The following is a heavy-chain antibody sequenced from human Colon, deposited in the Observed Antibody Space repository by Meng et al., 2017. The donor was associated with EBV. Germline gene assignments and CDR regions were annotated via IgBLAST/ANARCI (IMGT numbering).Heavy chain of an antibody. CDR3: ASYTSFSGSYYNGIDY. J-gene: IGHJ4*02. Sequence: QVHVHESGPGVVKTSETLSLPCTVSGGSIRSGPYCWAWIRQPPGKGLEWIGSIYYSGSTYYNPSLKSRVTISVDSSKNHFSLKLTSVTSADTSLYYCASYTSFSGSYYNGIDYWGQGTLVTVSS. CDR1: GGSIRSGPYC. V-gene: IGHV4-39*02. CDR2: IYYSGST. D-gene: IGHD3-10*01.